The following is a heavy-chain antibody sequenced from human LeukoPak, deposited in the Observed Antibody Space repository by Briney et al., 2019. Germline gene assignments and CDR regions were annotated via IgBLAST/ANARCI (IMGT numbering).Heavy chain of an antibody. CDR1: GYTFTSYY. CDR3: ARGSSSSWYWGY. D-gene: IGHD6-13*01. V-gene: IGHV1-46*01. J-gene: IGHJ4*02. Sequence: ASVKVSCKASGYTFTSYYMHWVRQAPGQGLEWMGIINPSGGSTSYAQKFQGRVTMTRDTSISTAYMELSRLRSDDTAVYYCARGSSSSWYWGYWGQGTLVTVSS. CDR2: INPSGGST.